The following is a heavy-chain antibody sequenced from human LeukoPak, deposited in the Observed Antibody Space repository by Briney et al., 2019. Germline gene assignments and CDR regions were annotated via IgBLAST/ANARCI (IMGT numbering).Heavy chain of an antibody. Sequence: SGGSLRLSCAASGFTFSSYGMHWVRQAPGKGLEWVAVIWHDGSNKYYADSVKGRFTISRDNSKNTLYLQMNSLRAEDTAVYYCARDYFLPVGGDGYNSLFQTSENQIDYWGQGTLVTVSS. CDR1: GFTFSSYG. V-gene: IGHV3-33*01. J-gene: IGHJ4*02. D-gene: IGHD5-12*01. CDR3: ARDYFLPVGGDGYNSLFQTSENQIDY. CDR2: IWHDGSNK.